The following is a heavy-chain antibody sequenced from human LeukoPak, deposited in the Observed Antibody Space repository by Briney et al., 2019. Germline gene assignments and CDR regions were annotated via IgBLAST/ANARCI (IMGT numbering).Heavy chain of an antibody. CDR2: INAGNGNT. Sequence: ASVKVSCKASGYTFTTYAMHWVRQAPEQRLEWMGWINAGNGNTKYSQKFQGRVTITRDTSASTAYMELSSLRSEDTAVYYCARTYCSSTSCYNVDRWGQGTLVTVSS. CDR1: GYTFTTYA. D-gene: IGHD2-2*02. CDR3: ARTYCSSTSCYNVDR. V-gene: IGHV1-3*01. J-gene: IGHJ4*02.